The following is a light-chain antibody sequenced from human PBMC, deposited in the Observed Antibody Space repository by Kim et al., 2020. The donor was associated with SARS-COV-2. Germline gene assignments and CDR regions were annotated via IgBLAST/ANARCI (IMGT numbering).Light chain of an antibody. CDR1: SGHSSYA. V-gene: IGLV4-69*01. J-gene: IGLJ2*01. CDR2: LNSDGSH. Sequence: QLVLTQSPYASASLGASVKLTCTLSSGHSSYAIAWHQQQPEKGPRYLMKLNSDGSHSKGDGIPDRFSGSSSGAERYLTISSLQSEDEADYYCQTWGTGIVVFGGGTQLTVL. CDR3: QTWGTGIVV.